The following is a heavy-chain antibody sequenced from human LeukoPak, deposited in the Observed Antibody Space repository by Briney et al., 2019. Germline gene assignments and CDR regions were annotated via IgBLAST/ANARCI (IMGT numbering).Heavy chain of an antibody. D-gene: IGHD6-13*01. Sequence: SETLSLTRAVYGGSSSGYYWSWIRQPPGKGLEWIGEINHSGSTNYNPSLKSRVTISVDTSKNQFSLKLSSVTAADTAVYYCAREAFSSWYFDYWGQGTLVTVSS. CDR1: GGSSSGYY. J-gene: IGHJ4*02. V-gene: IGHV4-34*01. CDR2: INHSGST. CDR3: AREAFSSWYFDY.